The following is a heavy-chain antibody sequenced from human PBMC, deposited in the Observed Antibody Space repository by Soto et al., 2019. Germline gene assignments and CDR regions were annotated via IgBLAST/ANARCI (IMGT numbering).Heavy chain of an antibody. CDR2: IKSKTDGGTK. CDR3: TTADCSGGSCYSDAFDI. D-gene: IGHD2-15*01. CDR1: GFTFSNAW. J-gene: IGHJ3*02. Sequence: GGSLRLSCAASGFTFSNAWMSWVRQAPGKGLEWVGRIKSKTDGGTKDYAAPVKGRFTISSDDSKNTLYLQMNSLKTEDTAVYYCTTADCSGGSCYSDAFDIWGQGTMVTVSS. V-gene: IGHV3-15*01.